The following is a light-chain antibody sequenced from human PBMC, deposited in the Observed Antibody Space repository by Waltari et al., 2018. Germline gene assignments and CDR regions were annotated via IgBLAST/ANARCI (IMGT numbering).Light chain of an antibody. CDR1: SSALGATNF. CDR2: DVN. V-gene: IGLV2-14*03. J-gene: IGLJ1*01. Sequence: QSPLTQPASVSGSPGQSITIPCTGPSSALGATNFVSCYQKPPGKAPKVMIYDVNNRPSGVSSRFSGSKSGNTASLTISGLQAEDEADYYCSSYTTGSTRYVFGSGTKVTVL. CDR3: SSYTTGSTRYV.